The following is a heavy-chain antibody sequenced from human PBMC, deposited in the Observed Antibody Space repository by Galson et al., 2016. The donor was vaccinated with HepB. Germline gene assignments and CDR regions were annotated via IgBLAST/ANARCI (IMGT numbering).Heavy chain of an antibody. D-gene: IGHD1-1*01. Sequence: SLRLSCAASGFTFSFYAMNWVRQAPGKGLEWVSTISASGGSKYYADSVEGRFTISRDNSKNPVYLQLNSRRAEDTAVFYCAPKLAPAGFDYWGQGTLVTVAS. V-gene: IGHV3-23*01. CDR2: ISASGGSK. J-gene: IGHJ4*02. CDR3: APKLAPAGFDY. CDR1: GFTFSFYA.